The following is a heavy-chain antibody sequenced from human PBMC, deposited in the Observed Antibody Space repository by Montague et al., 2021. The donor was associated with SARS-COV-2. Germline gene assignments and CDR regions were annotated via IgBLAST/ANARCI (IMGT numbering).Heavy chain of an antibody. CDR2: ISDSGST. D-gene: IGHD1-1*01. J-gene: IGHJ4*02. Sequence: TLSLTCTVSGGSISSGDYYWTWIRQHPGKGLEWIVYISDSGSTYYNPSLRSRISMSADPSKNQFYLKVNSVTAADTALYYCARGQADDRWDFDYWGPGILVTVSS. CDR1: GGSISSGDYY. V-gene: IGHV4-31*03. CDR3: ARGQADDRWDFDY.